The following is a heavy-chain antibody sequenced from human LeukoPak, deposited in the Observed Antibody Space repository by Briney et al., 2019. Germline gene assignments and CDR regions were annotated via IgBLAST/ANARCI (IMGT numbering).Heavy chain of an antibody. D-gene: IGHD3-22*01. Sequence: PGGSLRLSCAASGYTFSSHGMSWVRQAPGKGLEWVSAISGSGGSTYYADSVKGRFTISRDNSKNTLYLQMNSLRAEDTAVYYCAKDSTYYDSSGYSSATNYFDYWGQGTLVTVSS. V-gene: IGHV3-23*01. J-gene: IGHJ4*02. CDR1: GYTFSSHG. CDR3: AKDSTYYDSSGYSSATNYFDY. CDR2: ISGSGGST.